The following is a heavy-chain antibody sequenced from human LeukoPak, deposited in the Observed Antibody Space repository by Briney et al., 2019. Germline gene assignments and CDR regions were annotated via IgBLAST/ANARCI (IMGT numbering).Heavy chain of an antibody. D-gene: IGHD3-3*01. Sequence: PGGSLRLSCAASGFTFSSYSMNWVRQARGKGVEGVSSISSSSSYIYYADSLMGLFTISTDNANTLLYLHMNSLSAADTAVSYCASVFGVVQQGDCMDVWGQGTTVTVSS. V-gene: IGHV3-21*01. CDR3: ASVFGVVQQGDCMDV. CDR1: GFTFSSYS. CDR2: ISSSSSYI. J-gene: IGHJ6*02.